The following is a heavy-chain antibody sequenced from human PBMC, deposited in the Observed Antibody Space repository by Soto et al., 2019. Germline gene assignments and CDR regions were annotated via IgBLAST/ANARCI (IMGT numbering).Heavy chain of an antibody. CDR1: GYTFKSYY. Sequence: QVQLVQSGAEVKKPGASVKVSCKASGYTFKSYYIHWVRQAPGEGLEWMALISPNGVETFYAQKFQGRVTLTRDTSTSTVNMELSSLGSEDTAQYYFVAETAFTRWLDVWGQGTLVTVSS. V-gene: IGHV1-46*02. CDR3: VAETAFTRWLDV. D-gene: IGHD3-16*01. J-gene: IGHJ5*02. CDR2: ISPNGVET.